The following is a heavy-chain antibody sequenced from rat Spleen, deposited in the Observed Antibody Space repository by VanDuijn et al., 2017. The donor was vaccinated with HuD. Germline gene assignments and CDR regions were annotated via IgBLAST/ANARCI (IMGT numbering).Heavy chain of an antibody. CDR2: ISTGGGNT. J-gene: IGHJ2*01. V-gene: IGHV5-25*01. CDR1: GFTFSNYD. CDR3: ATRSLGLYCDY. D-gene: IGHD2-7*01. Sequence: EVQLVESGGGLVQPGRSLKLSCAASGFTFSNYDMAWVRQAPTKGLEWIASISTGGGNTYYRDSVKGRFTIYRDNTRRTLYLQMDSLRSEDTATYSGATRSLGLYCDYWSQGVMVTVSS.